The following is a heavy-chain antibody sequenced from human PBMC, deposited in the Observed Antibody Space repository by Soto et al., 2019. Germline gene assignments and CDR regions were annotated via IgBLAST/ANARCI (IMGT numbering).Heavy chain of an antibody. CDR2: ISSSSSYI. D-gene: IGHD3-22*01. CDR3: ARDRAKRGYDSSGDYSNFDY. V-gene: IGHV3-21*01. J-gene: IGHJ4*02. Sequence: GGSLRLSCAASGFTFSSYSMNWFRQAPGKGLEWVSSISSSSSYIYYADSVKGRFTISRDNAKNSLYLQMNSLRAEDTAVYYCARDRAKRGYDSSGDYSNFDYWGQGTLVTVSS. CDR1: GFTFSSYS.